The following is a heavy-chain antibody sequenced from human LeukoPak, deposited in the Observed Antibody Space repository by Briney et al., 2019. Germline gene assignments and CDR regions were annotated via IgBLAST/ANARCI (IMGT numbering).Heavy chain of an antibody. J-gene: IGHJ4*02. D-gene: IGHD1-26*01. CDR3: ARDQGGEQEVGATTSAFDY. Sequence: GGSLRLSCAASGFTFSSYAMHWVRQAPGKGLEGVAVISYDGSNKYYADSVKGRFTISRDNSKNTLYLQMNSLRAEDTAVYYCARDQGGEQEVGATTSAFDYWGQGTLVTVSS. CDR2: ISYDGSNK. V-gene: IGHV3-30-3*01. CDR1: GFTFSSYA.